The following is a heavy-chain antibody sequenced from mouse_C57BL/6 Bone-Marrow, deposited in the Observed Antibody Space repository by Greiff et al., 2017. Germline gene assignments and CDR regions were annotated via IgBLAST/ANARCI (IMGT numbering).Heavy chain of an antibody. V-gene: IGHV1-59*01. CDR1: GYTFTSYW. D-gene: IGHD2-4*01. J-gene: IGHJ2*01. Sequence: QVQLQQPGAELVKPGASVKLSCKASGYTFTSYWMHWVKQRPGQGLEWIGVIDPSDSYTNYNQKFKGKATLTVDTSSSTAYMQLSSLTSEDSAVYYCARYYDYDDDGDDGRQGTTRSVS. CDR2: IDPSDSYT. CDR3: ARYYDYDDDGDD.